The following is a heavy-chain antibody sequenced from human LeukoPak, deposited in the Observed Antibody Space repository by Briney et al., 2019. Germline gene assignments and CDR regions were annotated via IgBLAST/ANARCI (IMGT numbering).Heavy chain of an antibody. CDR3: AKGDSYGYRFFDY. Sequence: PGGSLRLSCAASGFTFDDYGMHWVRQAPGKGLEWVSGINWNSVSIDYADSVKGRFTISRDNAENSLYLQMHSLRPEDTALYYCAKGDSYGYRFFDYWGQGAPVTVSS. J-gene: IGHJ4*02. V-gene: IGHV3-9*01. D-gene: IGHD5-18*01. CDR2: INWNSVSI. CDR1: GFTFDDYG.